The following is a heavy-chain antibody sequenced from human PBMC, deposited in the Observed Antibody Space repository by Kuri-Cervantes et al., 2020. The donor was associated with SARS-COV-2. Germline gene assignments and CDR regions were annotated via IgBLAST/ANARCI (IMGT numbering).Heavy chain of an antibody. CDR2: INHSGST. CDR3: ARANIVLVPATLGAIINYYYCMDV. CDR1: GGSFRGYY. V-gene: IGHV4-34*01. Sequence: SQTPSLTCAVYGGSFRGYYWSWIRQPPGKGLEWIGEINHSGSTNYNPSLKSRVTISVDTSTNQFSLKLCSVTPADTAVYYCARANIVLVPATLGAIINYYYCMDVWGKGTTVTVSS. J-gene: IGHJ6*03. D-gene: IGHD2-2*01.